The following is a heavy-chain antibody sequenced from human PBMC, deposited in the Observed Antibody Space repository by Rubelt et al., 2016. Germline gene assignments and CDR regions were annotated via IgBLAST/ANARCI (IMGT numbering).Heavy chain of an antibody. J-gene: IGHJ4*02. V-gene: IGHV4-34*01. Sequence: IRQPPGKGLEWIGEINHSGSTNYNPSLKSRVTISVDTSKNQFSLKLSSVTAADTAVYYCARIYDSMGYWGQGTLVTVSS. CDR3: ARIYDSMGY. CDR2: INHSGST. D-gene: IGHD3-22*01.